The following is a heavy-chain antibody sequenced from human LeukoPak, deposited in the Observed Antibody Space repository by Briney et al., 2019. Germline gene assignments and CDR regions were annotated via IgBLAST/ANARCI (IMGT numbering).Heavy chain of an antibody. Sequence: SETLSLTCAVYGGSFSGYYWSWIRQPPGKGLEWIGEINHSGSTNYNPSLKSRVTISVDTSKNQFSLKLSSVTAADTAVYYCASPLGYSYGLGYWGQGTLVTVSP. CDR2: INHSGST. D-gene: IGHD5-18*01. CDR3: ASPLGYSYGLGY. J-gene: IGHJ4*02. CDR1: GGSFSGYY. V-gene: IGHV4-34*01.